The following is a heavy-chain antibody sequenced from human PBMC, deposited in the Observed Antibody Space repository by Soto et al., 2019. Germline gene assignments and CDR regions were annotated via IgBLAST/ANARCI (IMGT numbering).Heavy chain of an antibody. CDR3: AAETKSYFYGMDV. CDR1: GLTFSSSA. V-gene: IGHV3-30*03. J-gene: IGHJ6*02. Sequence: QVQLVESGGGVVQPGRSLRLSCAASGLTFSSSAMHWVRQAPGKGLEWVALISYDGSNKYYGDSVKGRFTISRDNSKNTLDLQMNSLREEDTAVYYCAAETKSYFYGMDVWGQGTTVTVSS. CDR2: ISYDGSNK.